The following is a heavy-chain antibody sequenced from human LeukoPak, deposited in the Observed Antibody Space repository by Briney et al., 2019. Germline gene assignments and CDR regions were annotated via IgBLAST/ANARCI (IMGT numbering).Heavy chain of an antibody. J-gene: IGHJ5*02. CDR3: ARGDPHADL. CDR1: GFDLNTYE. Sequence: GGSLRLSCAASGFDLNTYEMNWVRQAPGKGLEWIADITISGHTKNYADSVKGRFTISRDNAGTSLYLQMNSLRVEDTGVYYCARGDPHADLWGQGARVTVPS. V-gene: IGHV3-48*03. CDR2: ITISGHTK.